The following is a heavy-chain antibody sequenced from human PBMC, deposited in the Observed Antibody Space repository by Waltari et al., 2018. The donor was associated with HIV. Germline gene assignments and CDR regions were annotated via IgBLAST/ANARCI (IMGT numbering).Heavy chain of an antibody. D-gene: IGHD6-13*01. CDR1: GLPFTSSS. Sequence: QMQLVQSGPEVKKPGTSVTVSCKAAGLPFTSSSMQWVRQARGQRLEWIGVIVVGNGNTNDAQKCQERVTITRDMSTSTAYMELSSLRSEDTAVYYCVADGVLPLDAFDIWGQGTMVTVSS. CDR2: IVVGNGNT. V-gene: IGHV1-58*02. CDR3: VADGVLPLDAFDI. J-gene: IGHJ3*02.